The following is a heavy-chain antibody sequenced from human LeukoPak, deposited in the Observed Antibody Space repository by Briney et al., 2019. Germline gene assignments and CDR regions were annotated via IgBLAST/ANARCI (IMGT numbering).Heavy chain of an antibody. CDR1: GFTFSSYT. Sequence: GGSLRLSCAASGFTFSSYTMNWVRQAPGKGLEWVSYISGSGDTVYYADSVKGRFTISRDNAKNSLYLQLNSLRAEDTAVYYCARLAGAMISHNWFDPWGQGTLVTVSS. D-gene: IGHD5-12*01. J-gene: IGHJ5*02. CDR3: ARLAGAMISHNWFDP. CDR2: ISGSGDTV. V-gene: IGHV3-48*01.